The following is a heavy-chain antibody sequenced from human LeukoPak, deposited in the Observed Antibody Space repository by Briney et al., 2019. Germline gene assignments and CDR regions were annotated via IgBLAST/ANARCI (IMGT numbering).Heavy chain of an antibody. CDR2: ISSSSSYI. J-gene: IGHJ4*02. V-gene: IGHV3-21*01. Sequence: PGGSLRLSCAASGFAFSTYAMSWVRQAPGKGLEWVSSISSSSSYIYYADSVKGRFTISRDNAKNSLYLQMNSLRAEDTAVYYCARDPRHFFQYYFDYWGQGTLVTVSS. CDR3: ARDPRHFFQYYFDY. D-gene: IGHD3-3*02. CDR1: GFAFSTYA.